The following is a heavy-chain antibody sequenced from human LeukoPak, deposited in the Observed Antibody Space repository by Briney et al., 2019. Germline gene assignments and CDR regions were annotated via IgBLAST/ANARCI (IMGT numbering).Heavy chain of an antibody. Sequence: ASVKVSCKASGYTFTSYYIHWVRQAPGQGLEWMGIINPGGGSTSYAQKFQGRVTMTRDMSTSTVYMEVSSLRSEDTAVYYCANFGGDSSGYYYPLDYWGQGTLVTVSS. D-gene: IGHD3-22*01. CDR2: INPGGGST. CDR3: ANFGGDSSGYYYPLDY. J-gene: IGHJ4*02. CDR1: GYTFTSYY. V-gene: IGHV1-46*01.